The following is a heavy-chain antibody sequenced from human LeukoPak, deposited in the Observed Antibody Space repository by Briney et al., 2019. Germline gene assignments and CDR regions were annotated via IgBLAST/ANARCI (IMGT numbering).Heavy chain of an antibody. Sequence: SVKVSCKASGGTFSSYAISWVRQAPGQGLEWMGRIIPILGIANYAQKFQGRVTITADKSTSTAYMELSSLRSEDTAVYYCARDRGRGQWLVSDYWGQGTLVTVSS. J-gene: IGHJ4*02. D-gene: IGHD6-19*01. CDR3: ARDRGRGQWLVSDY. CDR2: IIPILGIA. CDR1: GGTFSSYA. V-gene: IGHV1-69*04.